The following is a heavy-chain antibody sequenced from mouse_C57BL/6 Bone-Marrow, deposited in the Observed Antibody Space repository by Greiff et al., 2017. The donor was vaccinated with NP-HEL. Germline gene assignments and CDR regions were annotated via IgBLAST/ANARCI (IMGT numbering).Heavy chain of an antibody. Sequence: EVQLQQSGPELVKPGASVKIPCKASGYTFTDYNMDWVKQSHGKSLEWIGDINPNNGGTIYNQKFKGKATLTVDKSSSTAYMELRSLTSEDTAVYYCARRGRYGSGYGYFDVWGTGTTVTVSS. CDR1: GYTFTDYN. CDR3: ARRGRYGSGYGYFDV. D-gene: IGHD1-1*01. V-gene: IGHV1-18*01. J-gene: IGHJ1*03. CDR2: INPNNGGT.